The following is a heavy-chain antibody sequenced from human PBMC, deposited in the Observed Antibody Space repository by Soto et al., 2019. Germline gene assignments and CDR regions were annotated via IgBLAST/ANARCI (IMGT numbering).Heavy chain of an antibody. J-gene: IGHJ4*02. V-gene: IGHV4-28*01. CDR2: IYYSGTT. D-gene: IGHD1-26*01. Sequence: SETLSLTCAVSGYCISSSNWWGWIRQPPGKGLEWIGYIYYSGTTYYNPSLKSRVTMSVDTSKNQFSLKLTSVTAVDTAVYYYARREIQGPIDYWGQGTQVTVSS. CDR3: ARREIQGPIDY. CDR1: GYCISSSNW.